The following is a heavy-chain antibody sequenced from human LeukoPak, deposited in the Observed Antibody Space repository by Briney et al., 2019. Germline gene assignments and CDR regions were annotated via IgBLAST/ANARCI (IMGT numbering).Heavy chain of an antibody. Sequence: GGSLRLSCAASGFTFSSYAMSWVRQAPGKGPEWVSAISGSGGSTYYADSVKGRFTISRDNSKNTLYLQMNSLRAEDTAVYYCAKTVLDYYDSSGLALGSFDYWGQGTLVTVSS. V-gene: IGHV3-23*01. D-gene: IGHD3-22*01. J-gene: IGHJ4*02. CDR3: AKTVLDYYDSSGLALGSFDY. CDR2: ISGSGGST. CDR1: GFTFSSYA.